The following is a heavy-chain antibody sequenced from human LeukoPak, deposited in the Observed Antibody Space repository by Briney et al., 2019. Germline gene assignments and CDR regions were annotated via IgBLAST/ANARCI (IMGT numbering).Heavy chain of an antibody. J-gene: IGHJ5*02. Sequence: SETLSLTCTVPGGSISSYYWSWIRQPPGKGLEWIGYIYYSGSTNYNPSLKSRVTISVDTSKNQFSLKLSPVTAADTAVYYCARGQRDRAYCSGGSCSRFDPWGQGTLVTVSS. CDR2: IYYSGST. D-gene: IGHD2-15*01. V-gene: IGHV4-59*01. CDR1: GGSISSYY. CDR3: ARGQRDRAYCSGGSCSRFDP.